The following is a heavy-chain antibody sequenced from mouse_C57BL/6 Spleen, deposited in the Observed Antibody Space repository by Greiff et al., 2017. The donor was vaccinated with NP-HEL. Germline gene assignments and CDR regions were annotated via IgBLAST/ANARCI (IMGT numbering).Heavy chain of an antibody. CDR3: ARGIYYGYDAMDY. V-gene: IGHV1-4*01. CDR1: GYTFTSYT. J-gene: IGHJ4*01. CDR2: INPSSGYT. Sequence: QVQLQQSGAELARPGASVKMSCKASGYTFTSYTMHWVKQRPGQGLEWIGYINPSSGYTKYNQKFKDKATLTADKSSSTAYMQLSSLTSEDSAVYYCARGIYYGYDAMDYWGQGTSVTVSS. D-gene: IGHD2-1*01.